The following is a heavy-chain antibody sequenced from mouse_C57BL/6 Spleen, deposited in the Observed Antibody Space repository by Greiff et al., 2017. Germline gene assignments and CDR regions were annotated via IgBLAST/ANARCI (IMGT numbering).Heavy chain of an antibody. CDR2: IDPSDSYT. V-gene: IGHV1-69*01. J-gene: IGHJ4*01. Sequence: QVQLQQPGAELVMPGASVKLSCKASGYTFTSYWMHWVKQRPGQGLEWIGEIDPSDSYTNYNQKFKGKSTLTVDKSSSTAYMQLSSLTSEDSAVYYCAGGYGNYYAMDYWGQGTSVTVSS. CDR1: GYTFTSYW. CDR3: AGGYGNYYAMDY. D-gene: IGHD2-1*01.